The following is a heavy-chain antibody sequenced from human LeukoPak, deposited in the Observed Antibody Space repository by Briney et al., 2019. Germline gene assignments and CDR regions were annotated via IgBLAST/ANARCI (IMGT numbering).Heavy chain of an antibody. CDR1: GFTFSSYG. D-gene: IGHD3-22*01. J-gene: IGHJ3*02. V-gene: IGHV3-30*18. CDR2: ISYDGSNK. CDR3: ANDPNDSSGYWLKIDAFDI. Sequence: PGRSLRLSCAASGFTFSSYGMHWVRQAPGKGLEWVAVISYDGSNKYYADSVKGRFTISRDNSKNTLYLQMNSLRAEDTAVYYCANDPNDSSGYWLKIDAFDIRGQGTMVTVSS.